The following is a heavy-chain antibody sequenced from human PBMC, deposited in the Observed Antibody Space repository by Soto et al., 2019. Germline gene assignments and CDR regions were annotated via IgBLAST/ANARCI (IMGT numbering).Heavy chain of an antibody. J-gene: IGHJ3*02. CDR3: EKFKGPRIAGPCFRFFDI. D-gene: IGHD6-13*01. Sequence: PGGSLRLSCVGSGFIFGNAWMNWVRQPPGKGLEWVSAISGSGDSTYYADSVKGRFTISRDSSTNTLYLQMNSLRVEDTAKYYWEKFKGPRIAGPCFRFFDIWGQGKMVTVSS. CDR1: GFIFGNAW. V-gene: IGHV3-23*01. CDR2: ISGSGDST.